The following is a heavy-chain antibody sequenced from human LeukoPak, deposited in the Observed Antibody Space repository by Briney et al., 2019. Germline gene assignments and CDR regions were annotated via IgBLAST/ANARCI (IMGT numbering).Heavy chain of an antibody. CDR3: ARGGGSGWYGIDY. D-gene: IGHD6-19*01. V-gene: IGHV4-34*01. CDR2: INHSGRT. CDR1: GGSFSGYY. J-gene: IGHJ4*02. Sequence: SETLSLTCAVYGGSFSGYYWSWIRQPPGKGLEWIGEINHSGRTDYNPSLKSRVTISVDTSKNQFSLKLSSVTAADTAVYYCARGGGSGWYGIDYWGQGTLVTVSS.